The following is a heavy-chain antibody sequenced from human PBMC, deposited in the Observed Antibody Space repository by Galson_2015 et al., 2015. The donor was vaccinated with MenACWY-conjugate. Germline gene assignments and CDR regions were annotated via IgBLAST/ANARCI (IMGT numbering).Heavy chain of an antibody. CDR2: IYYSGTT. V-gene: IGHV4-61*08. D-gene: IGHD1-1*01. CDR1: GASVSSTGHY. J-gene: IGHJ4*02. Sequence: ATLSLTCTVSGASVSSTGHYWSWIRQPPGKGLEWIGYIYYSGTTNYNPSLKSRVTISVDTSENQFSLRLRSVTAADTAVYYCARVIPRKYTTTWNVYYFDYWGQGTLVTVSS. CDR3: ARVIPRKYTTTWNVYYFDY.